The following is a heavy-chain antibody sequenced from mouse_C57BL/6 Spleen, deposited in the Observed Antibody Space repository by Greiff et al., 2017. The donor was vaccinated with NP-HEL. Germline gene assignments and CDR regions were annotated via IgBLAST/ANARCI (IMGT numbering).Heavy chain of an antibody. CDR1: GYTFTSYW. CDR2: IDPSDSYT. Sequence: QVQLKQPGAELVKPGASVKLSCKASGYTFTSYWMQWVKQRPGQGLEWIGEIDPSDSYTNYNQKFKGKATLTVDTSSSTAYMQLSSLTSEDSAVYYCARGRIITTVVATRNFDVWGTGTTVTVSS. D-gene: IGHD1-1*01. V-gene: IGHV1-50*01. J-gene: IGHJ1*03. CDR3: ARGRIITTVVATRNFDV.